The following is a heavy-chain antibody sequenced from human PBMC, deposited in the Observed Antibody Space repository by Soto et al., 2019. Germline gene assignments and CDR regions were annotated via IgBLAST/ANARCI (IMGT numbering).Heavy chain of an antibody. CDR2: IYYSGST. Sequence: KPSETLSLTCTVSGGSISSGDYYWGWIRQPPGKGLEWIGYIYYSGSTYYNPSLKSRVTISVDTSKNQFSLKLSSVTAADTAVYYCARDATRGSTTSYGMDVWGQGTTVRVSS. CDR1: GGSISSGDYY. D-gene: IGHD1-26*01. V-gene: IGHV4-30-4*01. CDR3: ARDATRGSTTSYGMDV. J-gene: IGHJ6*02.